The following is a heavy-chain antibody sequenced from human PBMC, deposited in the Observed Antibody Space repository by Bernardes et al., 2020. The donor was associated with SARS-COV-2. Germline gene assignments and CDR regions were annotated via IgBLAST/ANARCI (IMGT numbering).Heavy chain of an antibody. CDR2: ISYDGSNK. Sequence: GGSLRLSCAASGFTFSNYGIHWVRQAPGKGLEWVAVISYDGSNKYYADSVKGRFTISRDNSKNTLYLQMNSLRAEDTAVYYCAKDRYGDYGGYYFDYWGQGTLVTVSS. D-gene: IGHD4-17*01. J-gene: IGHJ4*02. CDR3: AKDRYGDYGGYYFDY. V-gene: IGHV3-30*18. CDR1: GFTFSNYG.